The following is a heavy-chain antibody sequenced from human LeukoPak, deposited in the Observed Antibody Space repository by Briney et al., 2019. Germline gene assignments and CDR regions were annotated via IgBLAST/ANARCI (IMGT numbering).Heavy chain of an antibody. CDR2: LFHSGTI. CDR1: NYSISSDYY. D-gene: IGHD7-27*01. J-gene: IGHJ6*03. V-gene: IGHV4-38-2*02. CDR3: ARGDWGSPDYYYLDV. Sequence: SETLSLTCTVSNYSISSDYYWGWIRQPPGKGLEWIGSLFHSGTIYYTPSLKSRVTTSVDTSNNRFSLKLMSVTAADTAVYYCARGDWGSPDYYYLDVWGKGTTVTISS.